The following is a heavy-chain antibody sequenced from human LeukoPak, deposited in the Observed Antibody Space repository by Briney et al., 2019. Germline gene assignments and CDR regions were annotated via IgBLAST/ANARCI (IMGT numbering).Heavy chain of an antibody. Sequence: PGGSLRLSCAASEFTFGSYWMNWVRQAPGKGLEWVANIKQDGSEKYYVDSVKGRFTISRDNAKNSLYLQMNSLTVKDTAVYYSARDSEPKYYYDSTGYWGQGTLVTVSS. CDR1: EFTFGSYW. V-gene: IGHV3-7*01. CDR2: IKQDGSEK. CDR3: ARDSEPKYYYDSTGY. D-gene: IGHD3-22*01. J-gene: IGHJ4*02.